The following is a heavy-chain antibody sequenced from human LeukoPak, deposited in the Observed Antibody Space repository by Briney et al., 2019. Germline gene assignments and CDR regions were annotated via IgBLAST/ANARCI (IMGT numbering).Heavy chain of an antibody. J-gene: IGHJ4*02. CDR1: GFTFSSYS. CDR3: ARDGGPRGYSYGFDY. CDR2: ISSSSSYI. D-gene: IGHD5-18*01. V-gene: IGHV3-21*01. Sequence: GGSLRLSCAASGFTFSSYSMNWVRQAPGKGLEWVSSISSSSSYIYYADSVKGRFTISRDNAKSSLYLQMNSLRAEDTAVYYCARDGGPRGYSYGFDYWGQGTLVTVSS.